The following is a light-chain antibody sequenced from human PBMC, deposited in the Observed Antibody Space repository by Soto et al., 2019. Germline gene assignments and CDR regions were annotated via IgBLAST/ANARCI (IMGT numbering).Light chain of an antibody. Sequence: DIQMTQSPSSVSASVGDRVTITCRASQGIGSWLVWYQQKPGKAPKFLIYAASNLQSGVPSRFSGSGSGTDFTLTVSSLQPEDFATYSCQQTNSFPLTFGGGTKVEIK. CDR1: QGIGSW. V-gene: IGKV1-12*01. CDR3: QQTNSFPLT. CDR2: AAS. J-gene: IGKJ4*01.